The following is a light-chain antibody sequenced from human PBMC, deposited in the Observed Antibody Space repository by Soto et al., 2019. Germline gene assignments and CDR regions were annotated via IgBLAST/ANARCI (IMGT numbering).Light chain of an antibody. J-gene: IGKJ5*01. CDR1: QSVSTTS. CDR2: DTS. V-gene: IGKV3-20*01. Sequence: EIVLTQSPGTLSLSPGERATLSCAASQSVSTTSLAWYQQKPGQAPRVLIYDTSNRATGVPARFSGSGSGTDFTLTISSLQPDDFATYYCQQYNTYSTFGQGTRLEIK. CDR3: QQYNTYST.